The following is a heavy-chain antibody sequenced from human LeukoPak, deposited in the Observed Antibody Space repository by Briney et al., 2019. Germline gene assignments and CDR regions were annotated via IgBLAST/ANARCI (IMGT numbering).Heavy chain of an antibody. J-gene: IGHJ3*02. V-gene: IGHV4-34*01. CDR3: AKSNGYGLVDI. CDR2: INHSGST. Sequence: SETLSLTCAVYGGSFSGYYWSWIRQPPGKGLEWIGEINHSGSTNYNPSLKSRVTISVDTSRNQFSLKLTSVTAADTAVYYCAKSNGYGLVDIWGQGTVVTVSS. D-gene: IGHD3-10*01. CDR1: GGSFSGYY.